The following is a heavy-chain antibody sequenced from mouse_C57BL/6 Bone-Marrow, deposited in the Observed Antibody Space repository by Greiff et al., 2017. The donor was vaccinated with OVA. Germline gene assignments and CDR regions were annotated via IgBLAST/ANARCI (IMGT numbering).Heavy chain of an antibody. Sequence: VKLMESGAELVRPGTSVKVSCKASGYAFTNYLIEWVKQRPGQGLEWIGVINPGSGGTNYNEKFKGKATLTADKSSSTAYMQLSSLTSEDSAVYFCARLNSSGSGYYFDYWGQGTTLTVSS. J-gene: IGHJ2*01. CDR2: INPGSGGT. CDR3: ARLNSSGSGYYFDY. V-gene: IGHV1-54*01. D-gene: IGHD3-2*02. CDR1: GYAFTNYL.